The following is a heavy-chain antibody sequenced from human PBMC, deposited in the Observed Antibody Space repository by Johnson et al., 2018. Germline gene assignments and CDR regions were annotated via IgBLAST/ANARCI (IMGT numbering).Heavy chain of an antibody. J-gene: IGHJ1*01. D-gene: IGHD3-22*01. CDR3: ARHYCDSCGTYFQY. CDR1: GGSFSDYY. Sequence: QVQLQQWGAGLLKPSETXSLICAVSGGSFSDYYWSWIRQSPGKGLEWIGEIDHSGSTHYNPSLESRVTISVDTSKNQFSLRLSSVTAADTAVYYCARHYCDSCGTYFQYWGQGTLVTVSS. V-gene: IGHV4-34*01. CDR2: IDHSGST.